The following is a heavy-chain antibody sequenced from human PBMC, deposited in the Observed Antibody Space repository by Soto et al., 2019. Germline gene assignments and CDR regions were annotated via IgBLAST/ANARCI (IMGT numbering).Heavy chain of an antibody. CDR3: ARDRSTSGFSGSDY. Sequence: QVQLVESGGGVVQPGRSLRLSCAASGFTFSTYAMHWVRQAPGKGLEWVAVISYDGSNKYYADSVEGRFTISRDNFKNTLYLQMISLRPEDTAVYYCARDRSTSGFSGSDYWGQGTLVTVSS. CDR2: ISYDGSNK. V-gene: IGHV3-30-3*01. CDR1: GFTFSTYA. J-gene: IGHJ4*02. D-gene: IGHD2-2*01.